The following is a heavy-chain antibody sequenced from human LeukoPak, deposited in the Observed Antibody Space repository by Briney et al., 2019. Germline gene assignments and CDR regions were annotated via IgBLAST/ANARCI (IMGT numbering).Heavy chain of an antibody. CDR2: IYYSGST. CDR1: GGSISSSSYY. Sequence: ASETLSLTCTVSGGSISSSSYYWGWIRQPPGKGLEWIGSIYYSGSTYYNPSLKSRVTISVDTSKNQFSLKLSSVTAADTAVYYCARLHSGWLQLGYFDLWGRGTLVTVSS. D-gene: IGHD5-24*01. V-gene: IGHV4-39*01. J-gene: IGHJ2*01. CDR3: ARLHSGWLQLGYFDL.